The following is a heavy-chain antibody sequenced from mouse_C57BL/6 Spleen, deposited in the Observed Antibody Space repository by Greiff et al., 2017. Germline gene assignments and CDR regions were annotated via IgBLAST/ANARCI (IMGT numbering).Heavy chain of an antibody. V-gene: IGHV14-1*01. CDR1: GFNIKDYY. CDR2: IDPEDGDT. J-gene: IGHJ3*01. Sequence: VQLQQSGAELVRPGASVKLSCTASGFNIKDYYMHWVKQRPEQGLEWIGRIDPEDGDTEYAPKFQGKATMTADTSSNTAYLQLSSLTSEDTAVYYCATPDCYGLGGWFADWGQGTLVTVSA. D-gene: IGHD1-1*01. CDR3: ATPDCYGLGGWFAD.